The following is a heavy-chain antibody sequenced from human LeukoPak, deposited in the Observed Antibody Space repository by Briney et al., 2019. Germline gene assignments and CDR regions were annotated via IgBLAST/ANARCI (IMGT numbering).Heavy chain of an antibody. CDR3: ARHYGP. CDR1: GGSINSGDYY. CDR2: IYYSGST. V-gene: IGHV4-30-4*01. Sequence: SQTLSLTCTVSGGSINSGDYYWSWIRQSPGKGLQWIGYIYYSGSTFYKPSLKSRVTISVDTSRKQFSLKLNSVTAADTAVYYCARHYGPWGQGTLVTVSS. D-gene: IGHD3-16*01. J-gene: IGHJ5*02.